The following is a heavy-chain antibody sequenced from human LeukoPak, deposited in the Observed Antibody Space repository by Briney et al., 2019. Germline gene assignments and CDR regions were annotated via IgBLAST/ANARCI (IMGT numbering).Heavy chain of an antibody. J-gene: IGHJ1*01. D-gene: IGHD1-1*01. CDR3: AKVEDDFGEQH. CDR2: ISYDGSNK. Sequence: GGSLRLSCAASGFTFSSYWMHWVRQAPGKGLEWVAVISYDGSNKYYADSVKGRFTISRDNSKNTLYLQMNSLRAEDTAVYYCAKVEDDFGEQHWGQGTLVTVSS. V-gene: IGHV3-30*18. CDR1: GFTFSSYW.